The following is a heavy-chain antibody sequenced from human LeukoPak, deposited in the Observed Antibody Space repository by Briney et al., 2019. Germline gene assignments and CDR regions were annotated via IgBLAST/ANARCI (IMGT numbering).Heavy chain of an antibody. J-gene: IGHJ5*02. CDR2: VDPGDSEA. CDR1: GYAFTHSW. V-gene: IGHV5-51*01. Sequence: GEPLKIACDTSGYAFTHSWIAWVRPIPGKGPEYMGIVDPGDSEARYSPSFQGQVTSSVDKSINTAYLRWGSLKASDTGLYFCARLGGSGSFLNPFDQWGQGTLVSVSS. CDR3: ARLGGSGSFLNPFDQ. D-gene: IGHD3-10*01.